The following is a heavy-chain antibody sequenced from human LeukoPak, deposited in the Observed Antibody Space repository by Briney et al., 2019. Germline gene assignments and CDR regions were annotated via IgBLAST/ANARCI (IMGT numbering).Heavy chain of an antibody. V-gene: IGHV3-30*04. CDR1: GFTFSSYA. D-gene: IGHD6-6*01. Sequence: PGGSLRLSCAASGFTFSSYALHWVRQAPGKGLEWVAVISYDGSNKYYTDSVKGGLTISRDNSKNTLYLQMNSLRAEDTAVYDCARARGNGQLVLVGPFDYWGQGTLVTVSS. J-gene: IGHJ4*02. CDR3: ARARGNGQLVLVGPFDY. CDR2: ISYDGSNK.